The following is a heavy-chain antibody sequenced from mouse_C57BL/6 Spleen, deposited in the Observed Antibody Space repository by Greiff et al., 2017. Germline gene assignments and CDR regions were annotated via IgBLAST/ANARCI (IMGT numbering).Heavy chain of an antibody. Sequence: EVKLVESGGDLVKPGGSLKLSCAASGFTFSSYGMSWVRQTPDKRLEWVATISSGGSYTYYPDSVKGRFTISRDNAKNTLYLLMSSLKSEDTAMYYCARPGVVATRAMDYWGQGTSVTVSS. J-gene: IGHJ4*01. CDR3: ARPGVVATRAMDY. D-gene: IGHD1-1*01. CDR1: GFTFSSYG. V-gene: IGHV5-6*01. CDR2: ISSGGSYT.